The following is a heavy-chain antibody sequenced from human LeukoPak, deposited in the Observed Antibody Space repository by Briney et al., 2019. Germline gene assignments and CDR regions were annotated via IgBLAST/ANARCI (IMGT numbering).Heavy chain of an antibody. CDR1: GFTFSNYT. CDR3: ARNSWKRYDYAQD. Sequence: GGSLRLSCAASGFTFSNYTIHCVRQAPGKGLDWVAVISCDGSNQFYADSVKGRFTISRDNSMNTLYLQMNSLRAEDTAVYYCARNSWKRYDYAQDWGQGTLVTVSS. D-gene: IGHD3-16*01. J-gene: IGHJ4*02. V-gene: IGHV3-30*14. CDR2: ISCDGSNQ.